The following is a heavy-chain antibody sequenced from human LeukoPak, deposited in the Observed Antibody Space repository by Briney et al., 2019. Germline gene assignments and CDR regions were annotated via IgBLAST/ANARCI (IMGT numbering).Heavy chain of an antibody. CDR2: INPNSGGT. D-gene: IGHD2-2*01. V-gene: IGHV1-2*02. Sequence: ASVKVSCKASGYTFTGYYMNWVRQAPGQGLEWMGWINPNSGGTNYAQKFQGRVSMTRDTSINTAYMDLTNLRSDDTAIFYCARVKKLMPEFEFWGQGTLVTVSS. CDR3: ARVKKLMPEFEF. J-gene: IGHJ4*02. CDR1: GYTFTGYY.